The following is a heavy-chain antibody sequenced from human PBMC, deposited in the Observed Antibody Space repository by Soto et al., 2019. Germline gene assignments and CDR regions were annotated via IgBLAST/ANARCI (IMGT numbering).Heavy chain of an antibody. CDR3: AGRYCSGGSCYGAFDY. CDR2: ISAYNGNT. J-gene: IGHJ4*02. D-gene: IGHD2-15*01. Sequence: QVQLVQSGAEVKKPGASVKVSCKASGYTFTSYGISWVRQAPGQGLEWMGWISAYNGNTNYAQKLQGRVTMTTDPSTRTAYMELRSLRSDDTAVYYCAGRYCSGGSCYGAFDYWGQGTLVTVSS. CDR1: GYTFTSYG. V-gene: IGHV1-18*01.